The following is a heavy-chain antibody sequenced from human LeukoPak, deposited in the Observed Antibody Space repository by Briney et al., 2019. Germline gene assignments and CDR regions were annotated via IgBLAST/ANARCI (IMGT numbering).Heavy chain of an antibody. D-gene: IGHD3-10*01. V-gene: IGHV4-61*02. Sequence: PSQTLSLTCTDSGGSISSGSYYWSWIRQPAGKGLEWIGRVYTSGSTNYNPSLESRVTISVDTSKNQFSLKLSSVTAADTAVYYCARSELWFGEYDAFDIWGQGTMVTVSS. J-gene: IGHJ3*02. CDR1: GGSISSGSYY. CDR3: ARSELWFGEYDAFDI. CDR2: VYTSGST.